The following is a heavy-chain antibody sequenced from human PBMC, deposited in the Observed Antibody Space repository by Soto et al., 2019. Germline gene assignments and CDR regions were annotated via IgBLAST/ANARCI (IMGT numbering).Heavy chain of an antibody. D-gene: IGHD5-18*01. Sequence: QAQLVESGGGVVQPGRSLRLSCAASGFTFSSYGMHWVRQAPGTGLEWVAGISYDGGLQHYADSVKGRFTISRDNSKTMVILQMNSLRAEDTAVYYCVSDRGYGHASVPYSWAQGPLVSVSS. CDR2: ISYDGGLQ. CDR3: VSDRGYGHASVPYS. CDR1: GFTFSSYG. J-gene: IGHJ4*02. V-gene: IGHV3-30*03.